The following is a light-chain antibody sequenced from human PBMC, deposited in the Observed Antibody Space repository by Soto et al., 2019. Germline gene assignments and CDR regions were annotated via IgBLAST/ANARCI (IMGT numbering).Light chain of an antibody. CDR2: DAS. CDR1: QAISTW. V-gene: IGKV1D-12*01. CDR3: QQGNSFL. Sequence: DIQMTQSPSAVSASVGDRVTVTGRALQAISTWLAWYQQKPGKDPKLLIYDASSLQSGVPSRFSGSGSATDFALTISSLQPEDFATYYCQQGNSFLFGGGTKVEIK. J-gene: IGKJ4*01.